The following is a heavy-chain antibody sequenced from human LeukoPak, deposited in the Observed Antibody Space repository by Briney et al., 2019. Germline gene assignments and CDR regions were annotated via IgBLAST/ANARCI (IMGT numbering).Heavy chain of an antibody. CDR1: GYTFTGYY. V-gene: IGHV1-2*02. D-gene: IGHD6-13*01. Sequence: ASVKVSCKASGYTFTGYYMHWVRQAPGQGLEWMGWINPNSGGTNYAQKFQGRVTMTRDTFISTAYMGLSRLRSDDTAVYYCARALTGTEIDYWGQGTLVTVSS. CDR3: ARALTGTEIDY. CDR2: INPNSGGT. J-gene: IGHJ4*02.